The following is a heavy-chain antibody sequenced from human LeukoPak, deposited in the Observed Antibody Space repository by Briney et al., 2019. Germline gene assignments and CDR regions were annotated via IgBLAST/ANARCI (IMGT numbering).Heavy chain of an antibody. J-gene: IGHJ5*02. CDR3: ARRPASVGGGFDP. CDR1: GSPFTNYW. CDR2: IYPGDSDT. V-gene: IGHV5-51*01. D-gene: IGHD6-13*01. Sequence: GEALKISCKASGSPFTNYWIGWVRQMPGKGLEWIGTIYPGDSDTRYSPSFQGQVTISADKSISTASLQWSSLRASDTAIYYCARRPASVGGGFDPWGQGTLVTVSS.